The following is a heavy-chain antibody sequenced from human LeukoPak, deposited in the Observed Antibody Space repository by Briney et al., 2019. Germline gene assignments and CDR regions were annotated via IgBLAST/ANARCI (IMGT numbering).Heavy chain of an antibody. D-gene: IGHD3-9*01. J-gene: IGHJ4*02. Sequence: PGGSLRLSCAASGFTVSSTYMNWVRQAPGKGLEWVSAISGSGGSTYYADSVKGRFTISRDNSKNTLYLQMNSLRAEDTAVYYCAKSRRYFDWLSPFDYWGQGTLVTVSS. CDR1: GFTVSSTY. CDR2: ISGSGGST. V-gene: IGHV3-23*01. CDR3: AKSRRYFDWLSPFDY.